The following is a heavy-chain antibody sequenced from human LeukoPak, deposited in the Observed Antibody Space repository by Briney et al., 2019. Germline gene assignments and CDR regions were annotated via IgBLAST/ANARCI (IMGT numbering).Heavy chain of an antibody. CDR1: GFTFSSYA. CDR3: VKFRGIQHYNYHMDV. Sequence: GGSLRLFCAACGFTFSSYAMSWVRQAPGKWLEWVSGLTGSGGNTYYADSVKGRFTISRDNSKNTLSLQMNSLRAEDAAVYYCVKFRGIQHYNYHMDVWGKGTTVTVSS. CDR2: LTGSGGNT. D-gene: IGHD3-10*01. J-gene: IGHJ6*03. V-gene: IGHV3-23*01.